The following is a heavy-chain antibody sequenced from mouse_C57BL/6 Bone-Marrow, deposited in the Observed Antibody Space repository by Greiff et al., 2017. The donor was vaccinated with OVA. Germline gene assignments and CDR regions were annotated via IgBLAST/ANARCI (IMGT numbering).Heavy chain of an antibody. V-gene: IGHV3-6*01. Sequence: VQLQQSGPGLVKPSQSLSLTCSVTGYSITSGYYWNWIRQFPGNKLEWMGYISYDGSNNYNPSLKNRISITRDTSKNQFFLKLNSVTTEDTATYYCAATGGDYFDYWGQGTTLTVSS. J-gene: IGHJ2*01. CDR2: ISYDGSN. CDR1: GYSITSGYY. CDR3: AATGGDYFDY.